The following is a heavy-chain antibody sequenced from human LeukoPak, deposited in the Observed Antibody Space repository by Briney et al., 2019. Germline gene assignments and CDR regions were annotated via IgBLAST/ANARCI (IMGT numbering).Heavy chain of an antibody. CDR2: IYPGDSDT. J-gene: IGHJ6*03. V-gene: IGHV5-51*01. CDR1: GYSFTSYW. CDR3: ARLGSVAAAGYYMDV. Sequence: GESLKISWKGSGYSFTSYWIGWVRQMPGKGLEWMGIIYPGDSDTRSSPSFQGQVTISADKSISTAYLQWSSLKASDTAMYYCARLGSVAAAGYYMDVWGKGTTVTVSS. D-gene: IGHD6-13*01.